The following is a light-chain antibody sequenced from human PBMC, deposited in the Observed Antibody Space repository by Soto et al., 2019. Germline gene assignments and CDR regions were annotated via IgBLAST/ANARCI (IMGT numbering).Light chain of an antibody. CDR1: QSVSRS. J-gene: IGKJ4*01. Sequence: EIVLTQSPGTLSLSPGERATLSCRASQSVSRSLAWYQQKPGQAPRLLISDASTRATGIPARFSGSGSGTEFTLTISSLQSEDFAVYYCQQYYNWPLTFGGGTKVDIK. CDR2: DAS. V-gene: IGKV3-15*01. CDR3: QQYYNWPLT.